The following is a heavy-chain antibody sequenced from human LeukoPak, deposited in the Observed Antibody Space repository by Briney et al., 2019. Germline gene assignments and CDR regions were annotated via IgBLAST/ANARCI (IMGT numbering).Heavy chain of an antibody. CDR1: GGSISSYY. CDR3: ARRRHGMDV. J-gene: IGHJ6*02. CDR2: IYYSGSI. Sequence: SSETPSLTCTVSGGSISSYYWSWIRQPPGKGLEWIGYIYYSGSINYNPSLKSRVTISVDTSKNQFSLKLSSVTAADTAVYYCARRRHGMDVWGQGTTVTVSS. V-gene: IGHV4-59*08.